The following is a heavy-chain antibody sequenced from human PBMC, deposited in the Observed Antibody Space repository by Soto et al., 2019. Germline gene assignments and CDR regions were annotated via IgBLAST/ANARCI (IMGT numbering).Heavy chain of an antibody. D-gene: IGHD4-17*01. Sequence: SVKVSCKASGGTFSTFGISWVRQAPGQGLEWMGGIIPFFGTARYSQKFEDRITITADESTNTVYMDLRSLTSEDAAIYYCAKSAPMDAGDKYYYDFWGQGALVTVSS. J-gene: IGHJ4*02. CDR2: IIPFFGTA. CDR1: GGTFSTFG. CDR3: AKSAPMDAGDKYYYDF. V-gene: IGHV1-69*13.